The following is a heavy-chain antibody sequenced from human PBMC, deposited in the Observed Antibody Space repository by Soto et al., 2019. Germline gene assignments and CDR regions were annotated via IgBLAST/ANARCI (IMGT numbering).Heavy chain of an antibody. Sequence: SETLSLTCTVSGGSISSSSYYWGWIRQPPGKGLEWIGSIYYSGSTYYNPSLKSRVTISVDTSKNQFSLKLSSVTAADTAVYYCARTIQLWPDFDYWGQGTLVTVSS. CDR2: IYYSGST. CDR1: GGSISSSSYY. CDR3: ARTIQLWPDFDY. D-gene: IGHD5-18*01. V-gene: IGHV4-39*01. J-gene: IGHJ4*02.